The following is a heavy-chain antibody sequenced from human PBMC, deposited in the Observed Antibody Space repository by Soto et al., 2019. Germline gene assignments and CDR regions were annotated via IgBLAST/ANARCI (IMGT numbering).Heavy chain of an antibody. CDR3: ARHTTAPAALFDP. V-gene: IGHV4-39*01. CDR1: GGSISSSSYY. J-gene: IGHJ5*02. CDR2: IYYSGST. Sequence: SETLSLTCTVSGGSISSSSYYWGWIRQPPGKGLEWIGSIYYSGSTYYNPSLKSRVTISVDTSKNQFSLKLSSVTAADTAVYYCARHTTAPAALFDPWGQGTLVTVSS. D-gene: IGHD4-17*01.